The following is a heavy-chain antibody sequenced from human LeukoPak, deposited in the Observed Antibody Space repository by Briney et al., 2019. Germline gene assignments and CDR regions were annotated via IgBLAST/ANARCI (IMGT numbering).Heavy chain of an antibody. CDR1: GGSISSYY. D-gene: IGHD6-19*01. CDR3: ARRQWLVSDFDY. CDR2: IYYSGST. V-gene: IGHV4-59*12. Sequence: SETLSLTCTVSGGSISSYYWSWIRQPPGKGLEWIGNIYYSGSTYYNPSLKSRVTISVDTSKNQFSLKLSSVTAADTAVFYCARRQWLVSDFDYWGQGTLVTVSS. J-gene: IGHJ4*02.